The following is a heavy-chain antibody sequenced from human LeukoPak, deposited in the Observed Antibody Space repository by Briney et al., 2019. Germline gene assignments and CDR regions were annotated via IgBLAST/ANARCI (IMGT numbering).Heavy chain of an antibody. CDR1: GFIFSDYY. CDR3: ARVGLDNTGWHISWFDP. J-gene: IGHJ5*01. V-gene: IGHV3-11*01. CDR2: ITTNGAST. Sequence: GGSLRLSCAASGFIFSDYYMTWVRQAPGKGLEWISYITTNGASTYYAGSVKGRFTISRDNAQNSLFLQMNSLRAEDTAIYYCARVGLDNTGWHISWFDPWGQGTTVTVSS. D-gene: IGHD6-19*01.